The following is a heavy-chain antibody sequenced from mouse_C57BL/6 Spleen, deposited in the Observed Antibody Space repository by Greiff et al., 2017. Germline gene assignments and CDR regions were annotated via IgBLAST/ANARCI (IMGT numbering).Heavy chain of an antibody. Sequence: EVKLMESGGDLVKPGGSLKLSCAASGFTFSSYGMSWVRQTPDKRLEWVATISSGGSYTYYPDSVKGRFTISRDNAKNTLYLQMSSLKSEDTAMYYCARHHRNYLSYWYFDVWGTGTTVTVSS. CDR3: ARHHRNYLSYWYFDV. J-gene: IGHJ1*03. D-gene: IGHD2-1*01. CDR2: ISSGGSYT. CDR1: GFTFSSYG. V-gene: IGHV5-6*01.